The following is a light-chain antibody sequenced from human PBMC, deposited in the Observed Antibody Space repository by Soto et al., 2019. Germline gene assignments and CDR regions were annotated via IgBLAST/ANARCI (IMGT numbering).Light chain of an antibody. CDR1: GSDVGGYNY. CDR3: SSNTSPSTPLV. Sequence: QSALTQPASVSGSPGQSITISCTGTGSDVGGYNYVSWYQQHPGKAPKVMIYDVSNRPSGVSNRFSGSKSGNTASLTISGTQAEDEAVYYCSSNTSPSTPLVFGGGTKLTVL. V-gene: IGLV2-14*01. CDR2: DVS. J-gene: IGLJ2*01.